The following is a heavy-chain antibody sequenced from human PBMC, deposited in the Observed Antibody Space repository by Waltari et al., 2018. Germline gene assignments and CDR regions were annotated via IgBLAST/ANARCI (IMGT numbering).Heavy chain of an antibody. CDR1: GVSISRSY. CDR3: AREGVGAIPFDC. V-gene: IGHV4-4*07. J-gene: IGHJ4*02. Sequence: QVQLQESGPGLVKPSETLSLTCTVSGVSISRSYWSWIRQPAGKGLEWIGRFSTSGGTDYNPSLKSRVTMSVDTSKTQFSLKLSSVTAADKAVYYCAREGVGAIPFDCWGQGTLVTVSS. D-gene: IGHD1-26*01. CDR2: FSTSGGT.